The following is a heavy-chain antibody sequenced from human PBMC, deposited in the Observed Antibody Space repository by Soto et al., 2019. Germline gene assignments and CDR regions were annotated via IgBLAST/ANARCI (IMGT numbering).Heavy chain of an antibody. CDR1: GYTFTGYY. J-gene: IGHJ6*02. CDR3: ARAGFDYYDSSGYYSGYYYYGMDV. Sequence: GASVKVSCKASGYTFTGYYMHWVRQAPGQGLEWMGWINPNSGGTNYAQKFQGWVTMTRDTSISTAYMELSRLRSDDTAVYYCARAGFDYYDSSGYYSGYYYYGMDVWGQGTTVP. V-gene: IGHV1-2*04. D-gene: IGHD3-22*01. CDR2: INPNSGGT.